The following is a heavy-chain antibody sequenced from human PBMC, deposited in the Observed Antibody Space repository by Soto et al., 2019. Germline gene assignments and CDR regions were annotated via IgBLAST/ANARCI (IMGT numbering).Heavy chain of an antibody. CDR1: GYSFTSYW. Sequence: ESLKISCKGSGYSFTSYWISWVRQMPGKGLEWMGRIDPSDSYTNYSPSFQGHVTISADKSISTAYLQWSSLKASDTAMYYCARNYYDCSPGLYGMDGCGQGNKVTVSS. CDR2: IDPSDSYT. V-gene: IGHV5-10-1*01. CDR3: ARNYYDCSPGLYGMDG. J-gene: IGHJ6*02. D-gene: IGHD3-22*01.